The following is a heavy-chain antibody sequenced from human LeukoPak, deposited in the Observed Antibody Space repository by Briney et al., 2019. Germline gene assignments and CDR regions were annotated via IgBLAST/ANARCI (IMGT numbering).Heavy chain of an antibody. D-gene: IGHD3-9*01. V-gene: IGHV3-21*01. CDR1: GFTFSSYA. CDR2: ISSSSSYI. J-gene: IGHJ6*02. Sequence: PGGSLRLSCAASGFTFSSYAMSWVRQAPGKGLEWVSSISSSSSYIFYADSVKGRFTITRDNAKNSLYLQMNSLRAEDTAVYYCARASAPDYDILTGYSSEGMDVWGQRTTVTVSS. CDR3: ARASAPDYDILTGYSSEGMDV.